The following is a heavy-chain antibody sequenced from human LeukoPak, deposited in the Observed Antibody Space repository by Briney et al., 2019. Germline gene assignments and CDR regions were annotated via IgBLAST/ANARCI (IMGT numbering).Heavy chain of an antibody. D-gene: IGHD3-16*01. CDR3: ARGLWFDY. V-gene: IGHV4-34*01. J-gene: IGHJ4*02. CDR2: INHSGST. CDR1: GGSFSGYY. Sequence: PSETLSLTCAVYGGSFSGYYWSWIRQPPGNGLGWIGEINHSGSTNYNPSLKSRVTISVDTSKNQFSLKLSSVTAADTAVYYCARGLWFDYWGQGTLVTVSS.